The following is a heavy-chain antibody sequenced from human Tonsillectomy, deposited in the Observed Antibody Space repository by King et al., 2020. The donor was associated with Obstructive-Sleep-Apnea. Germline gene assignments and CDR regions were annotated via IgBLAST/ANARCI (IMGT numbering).Heavy chain of an antibody. CDR3: ARFDGYGSNWGFDP. D-gene: IGHD3-10*01. CDR2: ISAYNGDT. Sequence: LVKSGAEVKKPGASVKVSCKASGYTFTSYGMSWVRQAPGQGLEWTGWISAYNGDTNYAQKFQGRVTMTTDTSTSTAYMEMRGLRSDDTAVYYCARFDGYGSNWGFDPWGQGSLVTVSS. J-gene: IGHJ5*02. V-gene: IGHV1-18*01. CDR1: GYTFTSYG.